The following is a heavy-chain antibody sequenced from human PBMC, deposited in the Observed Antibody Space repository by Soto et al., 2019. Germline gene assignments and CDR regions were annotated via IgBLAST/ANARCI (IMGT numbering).Heavy chain of an antibody. CDR2: IYSGGST. V-gene: IGHV3-53*01. Sequence: PGGSLRLSCAASGFTVSSNYMSWVRQAPGKGLEWVSVIYSGGSTYYADSVKGRFTISRDNSKNTRYLQMHSLRAEDTAVYYCARAPAMVRGNPYYYYGMDVWGQGTTVTVSS. D-gene: IGHD3-10*01. CDR3: ARAPAMVRGNPYYYYGMDV. J-gene: IGHJ6*02. CDR1: GFTVSSNY.